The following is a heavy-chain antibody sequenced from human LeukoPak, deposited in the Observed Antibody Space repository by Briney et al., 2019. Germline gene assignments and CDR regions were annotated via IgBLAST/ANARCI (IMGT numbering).Heavy chain of an antibody. J-gene: IGHJ5*02. CDR3: ARVALNLISGYSYGYLGWFDP. V-gene: IGHV1-2*02. D-gene: IGHD5-18*01. Sequence: ASVKVSRKASGYSFSAYYMHWVRQAPGQGLEWMGWINPNSGGTNYAQKFQGRVTMTRDTSISTAYMELSRLRSDDTAVYYCARVALNLISGYSYGYLGWFDPWGQGTLVTVSS. CDR2: INPNSGGT. CDR1: GYSFSAYY.